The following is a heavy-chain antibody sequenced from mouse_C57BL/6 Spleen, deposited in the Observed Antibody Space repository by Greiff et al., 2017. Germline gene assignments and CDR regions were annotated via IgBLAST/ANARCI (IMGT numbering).Heavy chain of an antibody. V-gene: IGHV1-64*01. D-gene: IGHD3-2*02. CDR3: ARSSSGYPFAY. J-gene: IGHJ3*01. CDR1: GYTFTSYW. CDR2: IHPNSGST. Sequence: VQLQQPGAELVKPGASVKLSCKASGYTFTSYWMHWVKQRPGQGLEWIGMIHPNSGSTNYNENFKSKATLTVDKSSSTAYMQLSSLTSEDSAVYYCARSSSGYPFAYWGQGTLVTVSA.